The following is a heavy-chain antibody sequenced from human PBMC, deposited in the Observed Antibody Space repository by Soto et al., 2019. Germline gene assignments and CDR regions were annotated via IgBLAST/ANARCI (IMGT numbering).Heavy chain of an antibody. Sequence: PGGSLRLSCVASGFTFSSFWMSWVRQAPGKGLEWVANIKQDGTAKQYVDSVKGRFTISRDNAKNSLYLEMNSLSAEDTAVYYCAGDPVVAAAGPVGYFDYWGQGTLVTVSS. D-gene: IGHD6-13*01. CDR3: AGDPVVAAAGPVGYFDY. J-gene: IGHJ4*02. CDR2: IKQDGTAK. V-gene: IGHV3-7*01. CDR1: GFTFSSFW.